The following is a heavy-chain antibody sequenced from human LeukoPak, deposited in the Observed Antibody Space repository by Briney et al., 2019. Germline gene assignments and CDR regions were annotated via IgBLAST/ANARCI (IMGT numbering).Heavy chain of an antibody. Sequence: SEILSLTCVVYGGSFSDYYWSWIRQPPGKGLEWIGELDHGGTTNYNPSLKTRVIMSVDTSKNQFSLKLTSVTAADTAVYYCARGSGDCSGADCFSGYFAYWGQGSLVTVSS. CDR1: GGSFSDYY. D-gene: IGHD2-21*02. V-gene: IGHV4-34*01. CDR3: ARGSGDCSGADCFSGYFAY. CDR2: LDHGGTT. J-gene: IGHJ4*02.